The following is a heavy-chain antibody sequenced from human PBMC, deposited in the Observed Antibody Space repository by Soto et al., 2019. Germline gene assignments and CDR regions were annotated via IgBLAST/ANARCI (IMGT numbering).Heavy chain of an antibody. CDR2: ISTSGGNT. CDR3: AKDHWGSY. Sequence: HPGGSLRLSCTASGFTFDGYAMSWVRQAPGKGLEWVSAISTSGGNTFYAVSVKGRFTITRDNSKNTLYLQMNSLRTEDTAVYYCAKDHWGSYSGQGTLVTVSS. V-gene: IGHV3-23*01. J-gene: IGHJ4*02. CDR1: GFTFDGYA. D-gene: IGHD3-16*01.